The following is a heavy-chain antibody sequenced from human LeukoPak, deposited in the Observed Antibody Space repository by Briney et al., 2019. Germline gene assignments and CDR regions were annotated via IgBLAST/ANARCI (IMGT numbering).Heavy chain of an antibody. J-gene: IGHJ4*02. CDR1: GFTFGWYW. D-gene: IGHD3-22*01. V-gene: IGHV3-30*03. CDR3: ARDDSSGYYSLTFDY. Sequence: GGSLRLSCAGSGFTFGWYWMSWVRQAPGKGLEWVAVISYDGSNKYYADSVKGRFTISRDNSKNTLYLQMNSLRAEDTAVYYCARDDSSGYYSLTFDYWGQGTLVTVSS. CDR2: ISYDGSNK.